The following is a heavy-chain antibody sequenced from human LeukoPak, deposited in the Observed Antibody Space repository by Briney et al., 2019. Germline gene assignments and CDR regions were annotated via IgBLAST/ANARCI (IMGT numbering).Heavy chain of an antibody. CDR3: AKALQGCSGRVTLDY. V-gene: IGHV3-30*18. D-gene: IGHD1-26*01. J-gene: IGHJ4*02. CDR1: GFTFSNYA. Sequence: GGSLRLSCAASGFTFSNYAIHWVRQAPGKGLEWVTVISYDGSKKYYADSVKGRFTISRDNSKNTLYLQMNSLSAEDTAVYYCAKALQGCSGRVTLDYWGQRILVTVSS. CDR2: ISYDGSKK.